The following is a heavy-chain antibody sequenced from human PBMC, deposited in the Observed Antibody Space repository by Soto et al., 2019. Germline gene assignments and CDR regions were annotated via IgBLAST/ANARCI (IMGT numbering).Heavy chain of an antibody. CDR1: EFTFSYYA. V-gene: IGHV3-23*01. CDR2: ITGSGVTT. Sequence: LRLSCAASEFTFSYYAMTWVRQAPGKGLEWVSLITGSGVTTYYADSVKGRFTIARDNSKNTLYLQMNSLRAGDTAIHYCAKAVSESIRYFDYWGQGTLVTVSS. CDR3: AKAVSESIRYFDY. D-gene: IGHD1-26*01. J-gene: IGHJ4*02.